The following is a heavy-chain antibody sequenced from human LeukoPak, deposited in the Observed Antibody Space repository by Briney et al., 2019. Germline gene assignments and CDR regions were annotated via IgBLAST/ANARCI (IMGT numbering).Heavy chain of an antibody. D-gene: IGHD5-24*01. Sequence: SQTLSLTCAISGDSVSSNSAAWNWIRQSPSRGLEWLGRTYYRSKWYNNYAVSVKRRITINPDTSKNQFSLQLNSVTPEDTAVYYCARGGRWLQLKGDFDYWGQGTLVTVSS. J-gene: IGHJ4*02. V-gene: IGHV6-1*01. CDR1: GDSVSSNSAA. CDR3: ARGGRWLQLKGDFDY. CDR2: TYYRSKWYN.